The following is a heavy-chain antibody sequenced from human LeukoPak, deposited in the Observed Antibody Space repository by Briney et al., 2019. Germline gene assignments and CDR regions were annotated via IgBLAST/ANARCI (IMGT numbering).Heavy chain of an antibody. CDR3: ATEHILYYYMDL. D-gene: IGHD3-9*01. J-gene: IGHJ6*03. CDR1: GGTFNSNA. Sequence: ASVKVSCKASGGTFNSNAVAWVRQAPGQGLEWMGGIIPMFATSNYAQKFQGRLTITPDESATTVYMELSSLRSDDTAVYYCATEHILYYYMDLWGEGTTVTVSS. V-gene: IGHV1-69*01. CDR2: IIPMFATS.